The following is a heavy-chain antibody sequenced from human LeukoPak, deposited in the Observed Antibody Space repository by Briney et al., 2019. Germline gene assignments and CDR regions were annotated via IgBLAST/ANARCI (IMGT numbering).Heavy chain of an antibody. D-gene: IGHD5-24*01. CDR2: IKSKTDGGTT. V-gene: IGHV3-15*01. J-gene: IGHJ6*03. CDR3: TTNGWLQLPYYYYYMDV. CDR1: GFTFSSYW. Sequence: PGGSLRLSCAASGFTFSSYWMHWVRQAPGKGLEWVGRIKSKTDGGTTDYAAPVKGRFTISRDDSKNTLYLQMNSLKTEDTAVYYCTTNGWLQLPYYYYYMDVWGKGTTVTVSS.